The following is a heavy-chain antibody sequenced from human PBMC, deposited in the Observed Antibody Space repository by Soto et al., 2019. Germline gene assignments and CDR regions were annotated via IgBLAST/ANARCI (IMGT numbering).Heavy chain of an antibody. J-gene: IGHJ6*02. V-gene: IGHV4-39*01. CDR3: ARHLDSGSYYYYYGMDV. CDR2: IYYSGST. Sequence: SETLSLTCTVSGGSISSSSYYWGWIRQPPGKWLEWIGSIYYSGSTYYNLSLKSRVTISVDTSKNQFSLKLSSVTAADTAVYYCARHLDSGSYYYYYGMDVWGQGTTGTVSS. CDR1: GGSISSSSYY. D-gene: IGHD1-26*01.